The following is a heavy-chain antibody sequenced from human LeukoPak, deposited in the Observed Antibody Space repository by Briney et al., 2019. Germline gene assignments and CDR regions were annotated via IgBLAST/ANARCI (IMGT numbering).Heavy chain of an antibody. CDR3: ATPSYSGSSVYYYMDV. J-gene: IGHJ6*03. CDR1: GGTFSSYA. CDR2: IIPIFGTA. D-gene: IGHD1-26*01. V-gene: IGHV1-69*05. Sequence: ASVKVSCKASGGTFSSYAISWVRQAPGQGLEWMGGIIPIFGTANYAQKFQGRVTITTDESTSTAYMELSSLRSEDTAVYCCATPSYSGSSVYYYMDVWGKGTTVTVSS.